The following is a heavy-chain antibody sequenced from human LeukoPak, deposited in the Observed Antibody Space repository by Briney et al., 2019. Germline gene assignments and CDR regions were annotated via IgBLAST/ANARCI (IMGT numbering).Heavy chain of an antibody. CDR2: INHSGST. CDR1: GGSFSGYY. D-gene: IGHD2-2*01. Sequence: SETLSLTCAVYGGSFSGYYWSWIRQPPGKGLEWIGEINHSGSTNYNPSLKSRVTISVDTSKNQFSLKLSSVTAADTAVYYCAREYCSSTSCYLSGAFDIWGQGTMVTVSS. V-gene: IGHV4-34*01. J-gene: IGHJ3*02. CDR3: AREYCSSTSCYLSGAFDI.